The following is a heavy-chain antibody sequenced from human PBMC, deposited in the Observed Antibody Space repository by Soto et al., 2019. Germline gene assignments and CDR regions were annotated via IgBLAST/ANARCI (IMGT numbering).Heavy chain of an antibody. V-gene: IGHV4-59*01. CDR1: GGSISSYY. CDR3: ARGDDGSGNFMRY. D-gene: IGHD3-10*01. Sequence: SETLSLTCTVSGGSISSYYWSWIRQPPGKGLEWIGYIYYSGSTNYNPSLKSRVTISVDTSKNQFSLRLSSVTAADTAVYYCARGDDGSGNFMRYWGQGTLVTVSS. J-gene: IGHJ4*02. CDR2: IYYSGST.